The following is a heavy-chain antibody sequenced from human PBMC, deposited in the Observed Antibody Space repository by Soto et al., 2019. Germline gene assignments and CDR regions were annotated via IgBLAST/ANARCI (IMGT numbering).Heavy chain of an antibody. V-gene: IGHV4-59*01. CDR3: ARGRDGYTTSFFDY. CDR1: SDSISSYY. D-gene: IGHD5-18*01. CDR2: THYTGNT. J-gene: IGHJ4*02. Sequence: SEILSLTCTVSSDSISSYYWNWIRQPPGKGLEWIGYTHYTGNTNYNPSLRSRLTMSVDASQNQFSLKLNSVTVADTAVYYCARGRDGYTTSFFDYWGLGTLVTVSS.